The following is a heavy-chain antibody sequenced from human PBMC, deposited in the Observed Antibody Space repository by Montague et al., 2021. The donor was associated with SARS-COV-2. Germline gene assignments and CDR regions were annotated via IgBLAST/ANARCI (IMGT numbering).Heavy chain of an antibody. CDR2: IYSSGRT. V-gene: IGHV3-53*01. D-gene: IGHD3-10*01. CDR3: ARDFGESRDH. J-gene: IGHJ4*02. Sequence: SRILSSSAPGFTVSSNYMSWVRQAPGKGLEWVSLIYSSGRTSYADSVKGRFTMSRDNSKNTLYLQMNSLRAEDTAVYYCARDFGESRDHWGQGTLVTVAS. CDR1: GFTVSSNY.